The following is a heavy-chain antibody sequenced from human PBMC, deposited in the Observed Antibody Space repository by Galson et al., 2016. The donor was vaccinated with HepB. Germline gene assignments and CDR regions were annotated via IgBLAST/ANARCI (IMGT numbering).Heavy chain of an antibody. J-gene: IGHJ4*02. Sequence: SLRLSCAASGFSFSSYAIYWIRQAPGKGLERVSAISGSGGTTYYADSVKGRFIISRDNSKNTLYLQMNSLRAEDTAVYYCAKYPGKYCGSGSCYGFYWGQGTLVTVSS. CDR2: ISGSGGTT. D-gene: IGHD2-15*01. CDR1: GFSFSSYA. V-gene: IGHV3-23*01. CDR3: AKYPGKYCGSGSCYGFY.